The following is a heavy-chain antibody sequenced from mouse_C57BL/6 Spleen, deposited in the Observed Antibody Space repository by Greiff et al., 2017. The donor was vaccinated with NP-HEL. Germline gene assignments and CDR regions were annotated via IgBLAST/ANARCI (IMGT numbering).Heavy chain of an antibody. J-gene: IGHJ1*03. D-gene: IGHD1-2*01. Sequence: QVRLQQPGTELVKPGASVKLSCKASGYTFTSYWMHWVKQRPGQGLEWIGNINPSNGGTNYNEKFKSKATLTVDKSSSTAYMQLSSLTSEDSAVYYCARVLYGQGYFDGWGTGTTVTVSS. CDR3: ARVLYGQGYFDG. CDR1: GYTFTSYW. V-gene: IGHV1-53*01. CDR2: INPSNGGT.